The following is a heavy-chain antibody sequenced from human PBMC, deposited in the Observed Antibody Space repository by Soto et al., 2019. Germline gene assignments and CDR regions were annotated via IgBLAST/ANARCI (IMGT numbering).Heavy chain of an antibody. CDR1: GFTFSNAW. CDR2: IKSKTDGGTT. Sequence: GGSLRLSCAASGFTFSNAWMSWVRQAPGKGLEWVGRIKSKTDGGTTDYAAPVKGRFTISSDDSKNTLYLQMNSLKTEDTAVYYCTPPAFLEWLLGALKYWGQGTLVTVSS. D-gene: IGHD3-3*01. J-gene: IGHJ4*02. CDR3: TPPAFLEWLLGALKY. V-gene: IGHV3-15*01.